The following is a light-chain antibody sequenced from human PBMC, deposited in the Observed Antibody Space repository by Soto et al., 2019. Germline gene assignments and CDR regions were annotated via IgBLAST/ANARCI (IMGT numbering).Light chain of an antibody. CDR1: QTLTSNY. J-gene: IGKJ4*01. CDR3: QQDRDSVLT. CDR2: GAA. Sequence: EIVLTQSPATLSLSPGERATLSCRASQTLTSNYLAWYQQKPGQAPRLLIHGAASRATGIPDRFSGSGSGTDFTLTISRLEPEDFAVYYCQQDRDSVLTFGGGTKVEIK. V-gene: IGKV3-20*01.